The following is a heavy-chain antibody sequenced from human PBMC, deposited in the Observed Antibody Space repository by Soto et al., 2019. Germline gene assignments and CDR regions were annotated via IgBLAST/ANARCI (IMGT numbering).Heavy chain of an antibody. V-gene: IGHV3-23*01. CDR2: ISGSGGST. J-gene: IGHJ4*02. CDR1: GFTFSSYA. CDR3: AKDLYSGSYSTFDY. Sequence: GGSLRLSCAASGFTFSSYAMSWVRQAPGKGLEWVSAISGSGGSTYYADSVKGRFTISRDNSKNTLYLQMNSLRAEDTAVYYCAKDLYSGSYSTFDYWGQGTLVTSPQ. D-gene: IGHD1-26*01.